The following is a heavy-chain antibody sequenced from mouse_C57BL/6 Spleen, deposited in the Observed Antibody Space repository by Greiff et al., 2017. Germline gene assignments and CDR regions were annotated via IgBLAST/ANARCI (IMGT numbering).Heavy chain of an antibody. D-gene: IGHD1-1*01. Sequence: VQLKESGPSLVRPSQTLSLTCTVTGFSINSDCYWIWIRQFPGNKLEYIGYTFYSGITYYNPSLESRTYITRDTSKKQFSLKLSSVTTEDTATYYCARYYGSSYWYFDVWGTGTTVTVSS. V-gene: IGHV3-3*01. CDR2: TFYSGIT. J-gene: IGHJ1*03. CDR3: ARYYGSSYWYFDV. CDR1: GFSINSDCY.